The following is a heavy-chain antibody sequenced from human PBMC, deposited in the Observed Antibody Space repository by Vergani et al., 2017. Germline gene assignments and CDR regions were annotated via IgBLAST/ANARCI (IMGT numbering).Heavy chain of an antibody. J-gene: IGHJ4*02. V-gene: IGHV3-7*04. CDR3: ARDPIGAAGSTFDY. D-gene: IGHD6-13*01. CDR1: GFTFSSYW. CDR2: IKQVGSEQ. Sequence: EVKLVESGGGLVQPGGSLRLSCAASGFTFSSYWMSWVRQAPGKGLEWVANIKQVGSEQYYADSVKGRFTISRDNAKNSLYLQMNSLRAEDTAVYDCARDPIGAAGSTFDYWGQGTLVTVSS.